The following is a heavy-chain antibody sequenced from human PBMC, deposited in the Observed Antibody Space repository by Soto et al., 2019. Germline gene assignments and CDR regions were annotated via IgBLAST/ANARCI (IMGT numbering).Heavy chain of an antibody. CDR1: GFTFSSYW. V-gene: IGHV3-7*05. Sequence: EVQLVESGGGLVQPGGSLRLSCAASGFTFSSYWMSWVRQAPGKGLEWVANIKQDASAIYYVDSVRGRFTLSRDNAKNSLYLKMNGRRAEDPAVYYCAKILSGRGWYKFAPWGQGPLVAVSS. CDR2: IKQDASAI. D-gene: IGHD6-19*01. CDR3: AKILSGRGWYKFAP. J-gene: IGHJ5*02.